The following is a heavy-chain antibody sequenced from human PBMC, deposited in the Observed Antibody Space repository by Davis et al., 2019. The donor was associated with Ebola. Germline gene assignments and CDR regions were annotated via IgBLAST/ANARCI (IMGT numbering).Heavy chain of an antibody. V-gene: IGHV3-23*01. Sequence: GESLKISCAPSGFSFSNYAMSWVRQAPGKGLEWVSAISGSGGSTYYADSVKGRFTISRDNSKNTLYLQMNSLRAEDTAVYYCARAMVLLDYWGQGTLVTVSS. CDR2: ISGSGGST. CDR3: ARAMVLLDY. J-gene: IGHJ4*02. CDR1: GFSFSNYA. D-gene: IGHD4/OR15-4a*01.